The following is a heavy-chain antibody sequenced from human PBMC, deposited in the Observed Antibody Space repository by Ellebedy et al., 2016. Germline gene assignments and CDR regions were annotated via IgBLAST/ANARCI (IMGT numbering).Heavy chain of an antibody. J-gene: IGHJ4*02. CDR2: ISSSSSTI. V-gene: IGHV3-48*04. Sequence: GESLKISCAASGFTFSSYSMNWVRQAPGKGLEWVSYISSSSSTIYYADSVKGRFTISRDNAKNSLYLQMNSLRAEDTAVYYCANGHYYGDYYFDYWGQGTLVTVSS. D-gene: IGHD4-17*01. CDR1: GFTFSSYS. CDR3: ANGHYYGDYYFDY.